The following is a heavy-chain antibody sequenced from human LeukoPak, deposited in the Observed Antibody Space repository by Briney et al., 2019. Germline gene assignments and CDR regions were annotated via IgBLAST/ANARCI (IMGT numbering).Heavy chain of an antibody. V-gene: IGHV1-2*02. D-gene: IGHD6-13*01. J-gene: IGHJ6*02. CDR3: ARDPIVEAGYYYGMDV. Sequence: ASVKVSCKASGYTFTAYYIHWVRQAPGRGLQWMGWINPNSGDTKYAQKFQGRVTMTRDTSISTAYMELTRLRSDDTAVYYCARDPIVEAGYYYGMDVWGQGTTVTVSS. CDR1: GYTFTAYY. CDR2: INPNSGDT.